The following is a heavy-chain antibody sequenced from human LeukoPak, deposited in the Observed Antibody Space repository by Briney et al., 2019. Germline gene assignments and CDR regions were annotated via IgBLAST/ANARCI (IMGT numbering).Heavy chain of an antibody. Sequence: GRTLRNSCADTKFKIEEYGMSRDRKAPGKGLECTTGINWKRGSTGYADSVKGRFTISRDNAKNSLYLQMNSRRAEDTALYYCARVGGSGSYYSSRLFDYWGQGTLVTVSS. CDR2: INWKRGST. J-gene: IGHJ4*02. CDR3: ARVGGSGSYYSSRLFDY. CDR1: KFKIEEYG. D-gene: IGHD3-10*01. V-gene: IGHV3-20*04.